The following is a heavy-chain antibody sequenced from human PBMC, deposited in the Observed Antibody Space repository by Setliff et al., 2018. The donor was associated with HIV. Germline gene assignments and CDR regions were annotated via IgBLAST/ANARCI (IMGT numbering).Heavy chain of an antibody. CDR3: ARDTYDSRGYFFGY. CDR1: GFTFSDYE. V-gene: IGHV4-34*01. Sequence: PGGSLRLSCTVSGFTFSDYEMNWVRQPPGKGLEWIGEINHSGSTNYNMSLWSRVTISLDASRNQFSLHLTSVTAADTAVYYCARDTYDSRGYFFGYWGQGTLVTVSS. CDR2: INHSGST. D-gene: IGHD3-22*01. J-gene: IGHJ4*02.